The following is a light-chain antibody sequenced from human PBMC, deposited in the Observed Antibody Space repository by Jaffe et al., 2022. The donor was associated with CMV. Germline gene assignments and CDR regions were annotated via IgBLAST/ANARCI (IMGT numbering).Light chain of an antibody. CDR3: QQHNNWPLT. V-gene: IGKV3-15*01. Sequence: EVVLTQSPATLSVSPGESATLSCRASQNINSNLAWYQQNPGQAPRLLIFGAFNRATAIPARFSGSGSGTEFTLTISSLQSEDFAVYYCQQHNNWPLTFGGGTKVEIK. J-gene: IGKJ4*01. CDR2: GAF. CDR1: QNINSN.